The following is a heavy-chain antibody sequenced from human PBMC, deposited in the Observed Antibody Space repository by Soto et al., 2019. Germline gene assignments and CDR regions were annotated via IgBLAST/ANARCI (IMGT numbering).Heavy chain of an antibody. CDR3: ARGSDYGRY. Sequence: SETLSLTRTVSGGSINNYYWSWIRQPPGKRVEWIGYIFYSGSPTYNPSLKSRVTMSVDTSKNQFSLNLRSVTTADTAVYYCARGSDYGRYWGQGTLVTVSS. CDR1: GGSINNYY. J-gene: IGHJ4*02. CDR2: IFYSGSP. V-gene: IGHV4-59*01. D-gene: IGHD4-17*01.